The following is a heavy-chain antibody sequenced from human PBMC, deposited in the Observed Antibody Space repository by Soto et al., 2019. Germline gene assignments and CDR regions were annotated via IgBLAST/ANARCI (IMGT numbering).Heavy chain of an antibody. CDR1: GFTFSNYA. V-gene: IGHV3-23*01. CDR2: ISANGGDK. D-gene: IGHD2-15*01. J-gene: IGHJ6*02. Sequence: GGSLRLSCAASGFTFSNYAMSWVRQAPGEGLEWVSAISANGGDKYYADSVKGRLSISRDNSKNTLYLQMDSLRAADTAIYYCAKYCIGGNWPIIYAMDVWGQGTTVTVSS. CDR3: AKYCIGGNWPIIYAMDV.